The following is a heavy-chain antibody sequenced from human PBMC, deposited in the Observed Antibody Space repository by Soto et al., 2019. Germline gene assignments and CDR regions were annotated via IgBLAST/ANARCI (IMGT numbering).Heavy chain of an antibody. D-gene: IGHD3-10*01. CDR3: ARDGSGSTNYYCYYMDV. J-gene: IGHJ6*03. CDR2: INPRGGIT. V-gene: IGHV1-46*03. CDR1: GYTFTSYY. Sequence: QVQLVQSGAEVKKPGASVKGSCKASGYTFTSYYIHWVRQAPGQGLEWMGIINPRGGITTYAQKFQGRGTISRNTSTSTVNMELSSLRYEDTAVYYCARDGSGSTNYYCYYMDVWGKGTTVTVSS.